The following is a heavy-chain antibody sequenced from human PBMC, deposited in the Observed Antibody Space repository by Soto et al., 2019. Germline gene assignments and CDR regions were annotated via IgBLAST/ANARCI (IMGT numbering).Heavy chain of an antibody. D-gene: IGHD3-10*01. V-gene: IGHV1-69*06. CDR3: ARGVYGSGNYYTGPSAFDI. J-gene: IGHJ3*02. CDR1: GGTLSDHG. Sequence: QVQLEQSGAEVKKPGSSVKVSCKASGGTLSDHGVAWLRQAPGQGLEWMGGTIPVFNTAKYAQKFQGRVTVTADKCTNIAYMELSSRRSEDTAFYFCARGVYGSGNYYTGPSAFDIWGQGTMVIVSS. CDR2: TIPVFNTA.